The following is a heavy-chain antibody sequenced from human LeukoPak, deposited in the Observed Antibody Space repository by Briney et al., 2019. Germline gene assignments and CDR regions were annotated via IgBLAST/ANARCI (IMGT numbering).Heavy chain of an antibody. J-gene: IGHJ4*02. CDR2: IRSDGSST. Sequence: GGSLRLSCVGSGFSFSDYAMSWVRQTPGKGLEWVSGIRSDGSSTYYSQSVKGRFSISRDNSKNTLYLRLDSLRADDSAIYFCVKDPRRDRLSYYFDFWGPGTQVTVSS. D-gene: IGHD2/OR15-2a*01. V-gene: IGHV3-23*01. CDR1: GFSFSDYA. CDR3: VKDPRRDRLSYYFDF.